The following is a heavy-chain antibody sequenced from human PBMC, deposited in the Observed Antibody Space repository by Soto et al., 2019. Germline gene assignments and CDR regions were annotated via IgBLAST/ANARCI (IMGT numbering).Heavy chain of an antibody. V-gene: IGHV3-23*01. Sequence: EVQLLDSGGGLVQPGGSLRLSCAASGFTFSNYAMTWVRQAPGKGLEWVSAISGNGALTYYADSVKGRSTISRDNSKEKLYLQMNSLRAEDTAVYYCTTGPLGGELSDYYYYYGMDVWGQGTTVTVSS. CDR2: ISGNGALT. CDR1: GFTFSNYA. J-gene: IGHJ6*02. D-gene: IGHD3-16*02. CDR3: TTGPLGGELSDYYYYYGMDV.